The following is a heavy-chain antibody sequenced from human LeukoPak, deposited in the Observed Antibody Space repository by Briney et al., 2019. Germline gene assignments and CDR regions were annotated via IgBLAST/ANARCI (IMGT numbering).Heavy chain of an antibody. CDR3: ARDSPVATW. CDR1: GFTFSSRG. CDR2: ITPSGDGT. D-gene: IGHD1-26*01. J-gene: IGHJ4*02. Sequence: GGSLRLSCAASGFTFSSRGMSWLRQAPGKGLEWVSSITPSGDGTYYAASVKGRFTISRDNSKNTLCLQMDSLRADDTAKYYCARDSPVATWWGQGTLVTVSS. V-gene: IGHV3-23*01.